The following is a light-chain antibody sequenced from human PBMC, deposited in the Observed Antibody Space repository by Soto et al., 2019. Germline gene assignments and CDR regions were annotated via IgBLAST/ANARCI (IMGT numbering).Light chain of an antibody. CDR2: GAS. CDR1: QSVSSSY. Sequence: EIVLTQSPGTLSLSPGERATLSCRASQSVSSSYLAWYQQKPGQAPRLLIYGASSRATGIPDRFSVSGSGTDFTLTISRLDPEDFAVYYCQQYGSSPRTFGQGTRLEIK. CDR3: QQYGSSPRT. V-gene: IGKV3-20*01. J-gene: IGKJ5*01.